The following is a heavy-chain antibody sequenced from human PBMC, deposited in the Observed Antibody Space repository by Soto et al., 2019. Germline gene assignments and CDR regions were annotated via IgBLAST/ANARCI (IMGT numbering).Heavy chain of an antibody. D-gene: IGHD6-13*01. CDR2: ISGSGGST. CDR3: AKGREDSSSWYPGSGWFDP. J-gene: IGHJ5*02. CDR1: GVNCRSYG. Sequence: GGSQRLSWAAAGVNCRSYGSSWVRQAQGKGLEWVSAISGSGGSTYYADSVKGRFTISRDNSKNTLYLQMNSLRAEDTAVYYCAKGREDSSSWYPGSGWFDPWGQGTLVTVSS. V-gene: IGHV3-23*01.